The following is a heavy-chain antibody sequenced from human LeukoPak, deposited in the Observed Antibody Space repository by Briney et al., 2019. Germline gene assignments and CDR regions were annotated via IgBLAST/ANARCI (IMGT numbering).Heavy chain of an antibody. Sequence: SETLSLTCTVSGGSISSYYWSWIRQPAGKGLEWIGRIYTSGSTNYNPSLKSRVTMSVDTSKNQFSLKLSSVTAADTAVYYCARVANGGGDFWSGYPRVSWFDPWGQGTLVTVSS. CDR3: ARVANGGGDFWSGYPRVSWFDP. D-gene: IGHD3-3*01. J-gene: IGHJ5*02. CDR1: GGSISSYY. CDR2: IYTSGST. V-gene: IGHV4-4*07.